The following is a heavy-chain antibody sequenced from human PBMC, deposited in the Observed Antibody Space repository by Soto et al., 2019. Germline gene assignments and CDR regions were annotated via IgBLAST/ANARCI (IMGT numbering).Heavy chain of an antibody. CDR1: GFTFSTYW. J-gene: IGHJ4*02. Sequence: GGSLRLSCAASGFTFSTYWMSWVRQAPGKGLEWVANIKQDGSEIYYVDSVKGRFSISRDNAKNSLYLQMNSLRADDTAVYYCARGLGKVGIDYWGQGTLVTVSS. V-gene: IGHV3-7*05. CDR3: ARGLGKVGIDY. D-gene: IGHD3-10*01. CDR2: IKQDGSEI.